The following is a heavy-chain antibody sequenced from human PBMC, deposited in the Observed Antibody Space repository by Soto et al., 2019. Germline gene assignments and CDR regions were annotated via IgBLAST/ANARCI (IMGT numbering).Heavy chain of an antibody. V-gene: IGHV3-74*01. CDR3: ARGWFGPDV. Sequence: EVQLVESGGGLVQPGGSLRLSCAASGFTLSGRSMHWVRQAPGKGLVWVSGIDNAGTDSTYADSVKGRFTSSRDNAKNTLYLQMNSLSVEDTAVYYCARGWFGPDVWGKGTTVTVSP. J-gene: IGHJ6*04. D-gene: IGHD3-10*01. CDR1: GFTLSGRS. CDR2: IDNAGTDS.